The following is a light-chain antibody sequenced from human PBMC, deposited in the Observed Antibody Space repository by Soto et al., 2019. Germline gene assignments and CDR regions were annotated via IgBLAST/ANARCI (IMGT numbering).Light chain of an antibody. V-gene: IGLV2-14*01. CDR3: RSYSISTAYL. CDR2: EVS. CDR1: SRDVGGYDY. J-gene: IGLJ1*01. Sequence: QSALTQPASVSGSPGQSSTISCTGTSRDVGGYDYVSWYQLHPGKAPRLMVFEVSNRPSGVSYRFSGSKSVNTASLTISGLQDEAEADYFCRSYSISTAYLFGTGPKVTVL.